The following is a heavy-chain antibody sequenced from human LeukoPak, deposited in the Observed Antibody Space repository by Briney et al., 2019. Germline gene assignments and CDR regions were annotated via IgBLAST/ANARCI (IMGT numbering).Heavy chain of an antibody. V-gene: IGHV3-30*18. D-gene: IGHD1-26*01. CDR3: AKDLVVSTTYFDY. CDR1: GFTFSSSG. J-gene: IGHJ4*02. Sequence: GGSPRLSCAASGFTFSSSGMHWVRQAPRKGLEWVAVISFDGTNKHYVDSVKGRFTISRENSKNTLYLQMSSLTPEDTAVYYCAKDLVVSTTYFDYWGQGTPVTVSS. CDR2: ISFDGTNK.